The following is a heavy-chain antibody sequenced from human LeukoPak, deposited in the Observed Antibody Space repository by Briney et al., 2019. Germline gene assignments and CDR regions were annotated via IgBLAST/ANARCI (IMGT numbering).Heavy chain of an antibody. CDR2: ISAYNGNT. Sequence: ASVKVSCKASGYTFTNYAFSWVRQAPGQGLEWMGWISAYNGNTNYAQKLQGRVTMTTDTSTSTAYMELRSLRSDDTAVYYCATDLGYDILTGLDYWGQGTLVTVPS. CDR3: ATDLGYDILTGLDY. J-gene: IGHJ4*02. CDR1: GYTFTNYA. D-gene: IGHD3-9*01. V-gene: IGHV1-18*01.